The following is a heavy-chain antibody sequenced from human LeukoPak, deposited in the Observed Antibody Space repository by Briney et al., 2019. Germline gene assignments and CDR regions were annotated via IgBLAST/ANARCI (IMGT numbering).Heavy chain of an antibody. D-gene: IGHD1-26*01. J-gene: IGHJ4*02. V-gene: IGHV3-23*01. CDR2: ISGSGGST. CDR1: GFTFSSYE. Sequence: GGSLRLSCAASGFTFSSYEMNWVRQAPGKGLEWVSAISGSGGSTYYADSVKGRFTISRDNSKNTLYLQMNSLRAEDTAVYYCAKDVSGSYWSFDYWGQGTLVTVSS. CDR3: AKDVSGSYWSFDY.